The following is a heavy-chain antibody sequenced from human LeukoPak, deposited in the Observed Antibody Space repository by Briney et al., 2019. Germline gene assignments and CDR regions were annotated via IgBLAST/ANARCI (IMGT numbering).Heavy chain of an antibody. J-gene: IGHJ4*02. D-gene: IGHD5-18*01. Sequence: SETLSLTCTVSGGSISSSSYYWGWIRQPPGKGLEWIGEINHSGSTNYNPSLKSRVTISVDTSKNQFSLKLSSVTAADTAVYYCARHISETGYSYGLLDYWGQGTLVTVSS. CDR2: INHSGST. V-gene: IGHV4-39*01. CDR3: ARHISETGYSYGLLDY. CDR1: GGSISSSSYY.